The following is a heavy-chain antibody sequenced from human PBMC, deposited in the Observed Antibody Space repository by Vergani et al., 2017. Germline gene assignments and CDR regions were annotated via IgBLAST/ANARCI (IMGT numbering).Heavy chain of an antibody. CDR3: AKQYFVSGNYLFDY. CDR1: EFTFSNYA. CDR2: ISGMGVSA. J-gene: IGHJ4*02. V-gene: IGHV3-23*01. Sequence: EVQLLESGGGLVQPGGSLRLTCAASEFTFSNYAMNWVRQAPGKGLEWVSGISGMGVSAYYTDSVKGRFTISRDNSKNMLFLQMNNLRTEDTAIYYCAKQYFVSGNYLFDYWGKGTLVTVSS. D-gene: IGHD3-10*01.